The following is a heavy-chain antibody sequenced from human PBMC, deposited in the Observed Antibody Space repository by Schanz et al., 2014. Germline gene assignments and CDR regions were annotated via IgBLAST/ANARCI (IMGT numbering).Heavy chain of an antibody. J-gene: IGHJ3*02. V-gene: IGHV3-74*01. Sequence: EVQLVQSGGGLVQPGGSLRLSCAASGFTFSSHWMHWVRQDPGKGLVWVARINSVGSNTDYADSVKGRFTMSRDNAKNSVFLQMNSLRAEDTAVYYCAKGRFGELSAFDIWGQGTMVTVSS. CDR1: GFTFSSHW. CDR2: INSVGSNT. CDR3: AKGRFGELSAFDI. D-gene: IGHD3-10*01.